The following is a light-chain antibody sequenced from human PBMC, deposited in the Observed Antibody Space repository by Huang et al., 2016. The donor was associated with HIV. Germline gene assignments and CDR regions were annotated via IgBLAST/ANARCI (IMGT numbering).Light chain of an antibody. CDR3: QQTYSTPKT. Sequence: DIQMTQSPSSLSASVGDRVTITCRTSQRISIYLHWFQQKPGKAPKLLNHTTSTLQGGVPSRFSGSGSGTHFTLTINSLQPEDSATYYCQQTYSTPKTFGQGTKLEIK. J-gene: IGKJ2*01. CDR2: TTS. V-gene: IGKV1-39*01. CDR1: QRISIY.